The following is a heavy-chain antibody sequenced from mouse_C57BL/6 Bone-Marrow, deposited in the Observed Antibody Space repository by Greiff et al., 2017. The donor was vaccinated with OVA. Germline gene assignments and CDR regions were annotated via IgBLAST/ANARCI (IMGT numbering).Heavy chain of an antibody. CDR1: GYTFTEYT. CDR3: ARHEDRGYGSDYAMDY. Sequence: VKLQESGAELVKPGASVELSCKASGYTFTEYTIHWVKQRSGQGLEWIGWFYPGSGSIKYNEKFKDKATLTADKSSSTVYMELSRLTSEDSAVYFCARHEDRGYGSDYAMDYWGQGTSVTVSS. CDR2: FYPGSGSI. D-gene: IGHD1-1*01. J-gene: IGHJ4*01. V-gene: IGHV1-62-2*01.